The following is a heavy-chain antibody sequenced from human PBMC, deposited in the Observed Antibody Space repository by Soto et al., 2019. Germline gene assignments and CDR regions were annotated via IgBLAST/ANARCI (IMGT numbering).Heavy chain of an antibody. CDR2: ISGSGGST. V-gene: IGHV3-23*01. CDR1: GFTFSSYA. Sequence: EVQLLESGGGLVQPGGSLRLSCAASGFTFSSYAMSWVRQAPGKGLEWVSAISGSGGSTYYADSVKGRFTISRDNSKNTLYLQMYSLRAEDTAVYYCAKARSAVVAATHVDYWGQGTLVTVSS. J-gene: IGHJ4*02. D-gene: IGHD2-15*01. CDR3: AKARSAVVAATHVDY.